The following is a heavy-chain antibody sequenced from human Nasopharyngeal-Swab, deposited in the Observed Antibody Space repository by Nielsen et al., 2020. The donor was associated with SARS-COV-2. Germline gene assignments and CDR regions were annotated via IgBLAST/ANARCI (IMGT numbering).Heavy chain of an antibody. D-gene: IGHD6-19*01. CDR2: ISTSGRTS. Sequence: GGSLRLSCAASGFTFSDYYMAWVRQAPGKGLEWLSYISTSGRTSDSADSVKGRFTISRDNANNLLFLQMNSLRGEDTAVYYCAKSDAAEPVAVTDYYFDYWGQGTLVTVSS. CDR1: GFTFSDYY. J-gene: IGHJ4*02. V-gene: IGHV3-11*01. CDR3: AKSDAAEPVAVTDYYFDY.